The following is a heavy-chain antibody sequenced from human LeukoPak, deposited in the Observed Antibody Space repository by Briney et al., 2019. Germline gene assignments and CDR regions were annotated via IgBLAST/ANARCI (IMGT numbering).Heavy chain of an antibody. CDR3: ARRPTDYDTLTGYYGSEDYYYNYGMDV. V-gene: IGHV4-34*01. D-gene: IGHD3-9*01. Sequence: SETLSLTCAVYGGSFSGYYWSWIRQPPGKGLEWIGEINHSGSTNYNPSLKSRVTISVDTSKNQFSLKLSSVTAADTAVYYCARRPTDYDTLTGYYGSEDYYYNYGMDVWGQGTTVTVSS. J-gene: IGHJ6*02. CDR2: INHSGST. CDR1: GGSFSGYY.